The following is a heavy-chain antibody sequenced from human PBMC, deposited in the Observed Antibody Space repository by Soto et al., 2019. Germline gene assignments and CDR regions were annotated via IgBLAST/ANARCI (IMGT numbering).Heavy chain of an antibody. CDR1: GFSFSNSG. V-gene: IGHV3-30*18. Sequence: QVQLVESGGGVVQPGRSLRLSCAASGFSFSNSGMHWVRQAPGKGLEWVAVISYDVGTTYYADSVKGRFTISRDNSEDTLYLQMNSLRTEDTAVYYCANMRTGCRDFYCGMDVWGQGTTVTVSS. CDR3: ANMRTGCRDFYCGMDV. D-gene: IGHD3-10*01. J-gene: IGHJ6*02. CDR2: ISYDVGTT.